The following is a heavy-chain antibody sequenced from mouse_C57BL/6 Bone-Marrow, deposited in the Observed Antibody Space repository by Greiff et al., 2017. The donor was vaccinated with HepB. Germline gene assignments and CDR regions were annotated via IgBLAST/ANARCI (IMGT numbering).Heavy chain of an antibody. Sequence: EVKVVESGGGLVQPGGSMKLSCAASGFTFSDAWMDWVRQSPEKGLEWVAEIRNKANNHATYYAESVKGRFTISRDDSKSSVYLQMNSLRAEDTGIYYCTRDTMITTSPYYAMDYWGQGTSVTVSS. V-gene: IGHV6-6*01. CDR1: GFTFSDAW. CDR3: TRDTMITTSPYYAMDY. J-gene: IGHJ4*01. CDR2: IRNKANNHAT. D-gene: IGHD2-4*01.